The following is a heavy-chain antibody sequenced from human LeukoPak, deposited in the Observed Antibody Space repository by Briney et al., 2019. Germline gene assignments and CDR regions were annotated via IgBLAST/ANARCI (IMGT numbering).Heavy chain of an antibody. CDR1: GGTFISYA. J-gene: IGHJ5*02. V-gene: IGHV1-69*06. Sequence: GASVKVSCKASGGTFISYAISWVRQAPGQGLEWMGGIIPIFGTANYAQKFQGRVTITADKSTSTAYMELSSLRSEDTAVYYCARRADYYGSGLFDPWGQGTLVTVSS. D-gene: IGHD3-10*01. CDR2: IIPIFGTA. CDR3: ARRADYYGSGLFDP.